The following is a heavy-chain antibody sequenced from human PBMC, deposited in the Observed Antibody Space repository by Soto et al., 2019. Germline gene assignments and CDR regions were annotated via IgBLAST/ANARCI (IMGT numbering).Heavy chain of an antibody. CDR3: ARVCPRSIIHWNYAFWFDP. CDR1: GGSFSGYY. D-gene: IGHD1-7*01. Sequence: QVQLQQWGAGLLKPSETLSLTCAVYGGSFSGYYWSWIRQPPGKGLERIGEINHSGSTNYNPSPKRRVAISVDESKNQFPLKLSFVTAADTAVYYCARVCPRSIIHWNYAFWFDPWVQGTLVTVSS. J-gene: IGHJ5*02. CDR2: INHSGST. V-gene: IGHV4-34*01.